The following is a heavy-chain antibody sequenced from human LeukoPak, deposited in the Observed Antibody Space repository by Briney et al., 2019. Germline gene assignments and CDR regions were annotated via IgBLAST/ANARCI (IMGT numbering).Heavy chain of an antibody. V-gene: IGHV3-23*01. CDR2: ISGSGGST. CDR3: AKFSDDYGGFPTFDY. J-gene: IGHJ4*02. Sequence: PGGSLRLSCAASGFTFSSYAMSWVRQAPGKGLEWVSAISGSGGSTYYADSVKGRFTISRDNSKNTLYLQMNSLRDEDTAVYYCAKFSDDYGGFPTFDYWGQGTLVTVSS. D-gene: IGHD4-23*01. CDR1: GFTFSSYA.